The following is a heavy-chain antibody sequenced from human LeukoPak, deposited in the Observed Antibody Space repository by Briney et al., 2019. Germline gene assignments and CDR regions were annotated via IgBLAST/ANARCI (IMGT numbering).Heavy chain of an antibody. Sequence: SETLSLTCTVSGGSISGSSAYWGWIRQPPGKGLEWIGSIYYSGSTYYNPSLKSRVTMSVDTSKNQFSLKLSSVTAADTAIYHCVSHPPGGFSYGPFDYWGQGTLVTVSS. CDR1: GGSISGSSAY. V-gene: IGHV4-39*01. CDR2: IYYSGST. CDR3: VSHPPGGFSYGPFDY. J-gene: IGHJ4*02. D-gene: IGHD5-18*01.